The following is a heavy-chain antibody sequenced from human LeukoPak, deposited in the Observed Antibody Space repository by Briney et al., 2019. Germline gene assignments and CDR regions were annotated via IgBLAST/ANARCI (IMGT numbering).Heavy chain of an antibody. CDR1: GYTFASYD. D-gene: IGHD6-13*01. CDR2: MNPNSGNT. CDR3: ARDLGEGIAAAVDY. Sequence: ASVKVSCKASGYTFASYDINWVRQATGQGLEWMGWMNPNSGNTGYAQKFQGRVTMTRNTSISTAYMELSSLRSDDTAVYYCARDLGEGIAAAVDYWGQGTLVTVSS. J-gene: IGHJ4*02. V-gene: IGHV1-8*01.